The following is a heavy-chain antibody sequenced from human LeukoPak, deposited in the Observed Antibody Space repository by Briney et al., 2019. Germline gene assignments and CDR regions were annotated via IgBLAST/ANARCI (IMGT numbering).Heavy chain of an antibody. J-gene: IGHJ4*02. CDR1: GYTFTSYD. D-gene: IGHD2-15*01. CDR2: MNPNSGNT. V-gene: IGHV1-8*01. Sequence: ASVTVSFKASGYTFTSYDINWVRQATGQGLEWMGWMNPNSGNTGYSQKFQGRVTITRNTSISTAYMELSSLRSEDTAVYYCARGGDILGNSDYWGQGTLVTVSS. CDR3: ARGGDILGNSDY.